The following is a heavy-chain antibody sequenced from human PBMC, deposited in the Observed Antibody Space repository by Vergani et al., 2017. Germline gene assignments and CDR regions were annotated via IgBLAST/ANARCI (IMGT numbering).Heavy chain of an antibody. Sequence: QVTLRESGPALVKPTQTLTLTCTFSGFSLSTSGMSVSWIRQPPGKALEWLARLDWDDDKYYSTSLKTRLTISKDTSKNQVVLTMTNMDPVDTATYYCALGYDYGPFDYWGQGTLVTVSS. CDR3: ALGYDYGPFDY. CDR2: LDWDDDK. CDR1: GFSLSTSGMS. D-gene: IGHD5-12*01. V-gene: IGHV2-70*15. J-gene: IGHJ4*02.